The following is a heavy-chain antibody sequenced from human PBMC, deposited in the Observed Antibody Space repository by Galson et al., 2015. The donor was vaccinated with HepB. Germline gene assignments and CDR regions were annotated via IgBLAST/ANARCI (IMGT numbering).Heavy chain of an antibody. D-gene: IGHD6-19*01. Sequence: SLRLSCAASGFTFSSYWMSWVRQAPGKGLEWVANIKQDGSEKYYVDSVKGRFTISRDNAKNSLYLQMNSLRAEDTAVYYCAREGIAVAGQVYYYGMDVWGQGTTVTVSS. CDR3: AREGIAVAGQVYYYGMDV. J-gene: IGHJ6*02. CDR2: IKQDGSEK. CDR1: GFTFSSYW. V-gene: IGHV3-7*03.